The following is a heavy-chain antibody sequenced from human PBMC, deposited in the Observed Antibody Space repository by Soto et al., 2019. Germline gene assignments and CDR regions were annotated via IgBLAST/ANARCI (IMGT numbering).Heavy chain of an antibody. V-gene: IGHV1-2*02. J-gene: IGHJ5*02. Sequence: ASVKVSCKASGYTFTGYYIHWVRQAPGQGLEWMGWIIPDSGATNYTQKFQGRVTMTSETSTNTAFLELSRLRSDDTAVYFCARGDLISIFGVITTVDPWGQGTRVTVSS. D-gene: IGHD3-3*01. CDR3: ARGDLISIFGVITTVDP. CDR1: GYTFTGYY. CDR2: IIPDSGAT.